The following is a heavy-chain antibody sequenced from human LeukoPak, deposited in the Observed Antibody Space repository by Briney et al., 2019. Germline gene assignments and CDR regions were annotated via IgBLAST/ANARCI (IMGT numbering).Heavy chain of an antibody. CDR2: IYPGDSDT. Sequence: GESLKISCKGSGYSFTSYWIGWVRQMPGKGLEWMGIIYPGDSDTRYSPSFQGQVTISADKSISTAYLQWSSLKASDTAMYYCARGLEDWSGYNPFGPWGQGTLVTVSS. V-gene: IGHV5-51*01. CDR1: GYSFTSYW. CDR3: ARGLEDWSGYNPFGP. J-gene: IGHJ5*02. D-gene: IGHD3-3*01.